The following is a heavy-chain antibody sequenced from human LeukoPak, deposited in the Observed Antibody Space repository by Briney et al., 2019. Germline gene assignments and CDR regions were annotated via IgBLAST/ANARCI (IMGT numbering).Heavy chain of an antibody. J-gene: IGHJ5*02. CDR2: INPNSGGT. CDR3: AREYSSSWYDWFDP. V-gene: IGHV1-2*02. CDR1: GYTFTGYY. Sequence: ASVKVSCKASGYTFTGYYMHWVRQAPGQGLEWMGWINPNSGGTNYALKFQGRVTMTRDTSISTAYMELSRLRSDDTAVYYCAREYSSSWYDWFDPWGQGTLVTVSS. D-gene: IGHD6-13*01.